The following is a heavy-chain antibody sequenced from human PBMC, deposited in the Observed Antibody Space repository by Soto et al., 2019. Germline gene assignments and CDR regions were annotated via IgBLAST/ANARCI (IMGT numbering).Heavy chain of an antibody. Sequence: ASVKVSCKVSGYTLTELSMHWVRQAPGKGLEWMGGFDPEDGETIYAQKFQGRVTMTEDTSTDTAYMELSSLRSEDTAVYYCATVRDFWSGYYFVGCFDPWGQGTLVTVSS. CDR1: GYTLTELS. J-gene: IGHJ5*02. CDR2: FDPEDGET. V-gene: IGHV1-24*01. D-gene: IGHD3-3*01. CDR3: ATVRDFWSGYYFVGCFDP.